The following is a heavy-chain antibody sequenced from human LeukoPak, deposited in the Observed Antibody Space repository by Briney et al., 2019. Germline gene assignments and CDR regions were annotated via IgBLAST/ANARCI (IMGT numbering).Heavy chain of an antibody. Sequence: GASVKVSCKASGYTFTSYGISWVRQAPGQGLEWMGGIIPIFGTANYAQKFQGRVTITTDESTSTAYMELSSLRSEDTAVYYCARSRYCSSTSCYYYYYMDVWGKGTTVTVSS. V-gene: IGHV1-69*05. CDR3: ARSRYCSSTSCYYYYYMDV. CDR1: GYTFTSYG. D-gene: IGHD2-2*01. CDR2: IIPIFGTA. J-gene: IGHJ6*03.